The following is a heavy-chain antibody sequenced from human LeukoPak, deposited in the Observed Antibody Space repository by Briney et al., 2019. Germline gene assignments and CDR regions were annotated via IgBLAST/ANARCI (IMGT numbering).Heavy chain of an antibody. Sequence: GGSLRLSCAASGFTFSSYGMHWVRQAPGKGLEWVAVIWYDGSNKYYADSVKGRFTISRDNSKNTLYLQMNSLRAEDTAVYYCARDRTSSSRLVGGFDPWGQGTLVTVSS. D-gene: IGHD6-13*01. CDR1: GFTFSSYG. CDR2: IWYDGSNK. J-gene: IGHJ5*02. CDR3: ARDRTSSSRLVGGFDP. V-gene: IGHV3-33*01.